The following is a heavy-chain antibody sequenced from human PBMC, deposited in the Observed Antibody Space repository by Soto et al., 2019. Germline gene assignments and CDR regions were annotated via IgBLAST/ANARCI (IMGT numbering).Heavy chain of an antibody. D-gene: IGHD2-15*01. CDR2: IYWDDDK. CDR3: ASHRGRVEMIHY. V-gene: IGHV2-5*02. Sequence: QITLKESGPTLVKPTQTLTLTCTFSGFSLSTSGVGVGWIRQPPGKALEWLALIYWDDDKRYTPSLKSRLTIIKXXAKNQVVLTMTNMDPVDTATYYCASHRGRVEMIHYWGQGTLVTVSS. CDR1: GFSLSTSGVG. J-gene: IGHJ4*02.